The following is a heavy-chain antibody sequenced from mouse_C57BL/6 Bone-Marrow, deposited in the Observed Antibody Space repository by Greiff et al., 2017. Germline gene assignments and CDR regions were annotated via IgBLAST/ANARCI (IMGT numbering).Heavy chain of an antibody. V-gene: IGHV5-12*01. Sequence: VQLKESGGGLVQPGGSLKLSCAASGFTFSDYYMYWVRQTPEKRLEWVAYISNGGGSTYYPDTVKGRFTISRDNAKNTLYLQMSRLKSEDTAMYYCASLYYGSSYWYFDVWGTGTTVTVSS. CDR3: ASLYYGSSYWYFDV. D-gene: IGHD1-1*01. CDR1: GFTFSDYY. CDR2: ISNGGGST. J-gene: IGHJ1*03.